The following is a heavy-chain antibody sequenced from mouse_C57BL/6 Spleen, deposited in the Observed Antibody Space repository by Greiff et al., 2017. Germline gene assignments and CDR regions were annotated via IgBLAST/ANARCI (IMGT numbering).Heavy chain of an antibody. CDR3: ARGRLLHAMDY. D-gene: IGHD2-3*01. V-gene: IGHV1-59*01. CDR1: GYTFTSSW. J-gene: IGHJ4*01. CDR2: IDPSDSYT. Sequence: QVQLQQPGAELVRPGTSVKLSCKASGYTFTSSWMHWVKQRPGQGLEWIGVIDPSDSYTNYNQKFKGKATLTVDTSSSTAYMQLSSLTSEDSAVYYCARGRLLHAMDYWGQGTSVTVSS.